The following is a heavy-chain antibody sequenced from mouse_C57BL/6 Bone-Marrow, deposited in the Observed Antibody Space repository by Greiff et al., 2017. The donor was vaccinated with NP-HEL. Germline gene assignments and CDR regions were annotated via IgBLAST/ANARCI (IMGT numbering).Heavy chain of an antibody. Sequence: VQLKESGAELVKPGASVKLSCTASGFNIKDYYMHWVKQRTEQGLEWIGRIDPEDGETKYAPKFQGKATITADTSSNTAYLQLSSLTSEDTAVYYCASITTVRTPYYYAMDYWGQGTSVTVSS. CDR3: ASITTVRTPYYYAMDY. CDR2: IDPEDGET. D-gene: IGHD1-1*01. J-gene: IGHJ4*01. V-gene: IGHV14-2*01. CDR1: GFNIKDYY.